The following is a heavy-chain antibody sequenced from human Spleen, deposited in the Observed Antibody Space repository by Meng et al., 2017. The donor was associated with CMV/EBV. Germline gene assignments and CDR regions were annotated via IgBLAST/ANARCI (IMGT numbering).Heavy chain of an antibody. CDR3: GNFGGDY. Sequence: SLKISCVASGFTFDNYAMHWVRQAPGRGLEWVSGISWNSGSIGYADSVKGRFTISRDNTKNSLYLQMNSLRTEDTALYYCGNFGGDYWGQGTLVTVSS. J-gene: IGHJ4*02. CDR1: GFTFDNYA. CDR2: ISWNSGSI. V-gene: IGHV3-9*01. D-gene: IGHD3-16*01.